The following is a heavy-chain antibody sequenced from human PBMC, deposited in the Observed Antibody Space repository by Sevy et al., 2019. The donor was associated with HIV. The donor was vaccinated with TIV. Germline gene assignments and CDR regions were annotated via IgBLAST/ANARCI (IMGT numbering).Heavy chain of an antibody. J-gene: IGHJ6*02. CDR2: TYYRSKWYN. CDR1: GDSVSSNSAA. D-gene: IGHD2-21*01. V-gene: IGHV6-1*01. CDR3: ARVSNITQVVIGRATYYYYYGMDV. Sequence: KQSQTLSLTCAISGDSVSSNSAAWNWIRQSPSRGLEWLGRTYYRSKWYNDYAVSVKRRITINPDTSKNQFSLQLNYVTPEDTAVYYCARVSNITQVVIGRATYYYYYGMDVWGQGTTVTVSS.